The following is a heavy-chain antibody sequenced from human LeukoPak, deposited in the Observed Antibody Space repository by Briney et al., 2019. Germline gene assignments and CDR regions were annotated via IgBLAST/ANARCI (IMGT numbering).Heavy chain of an antibody. CDR1: GFTFSDYY. CDR2: ISYDGSDK. Sequence: PGGSLRLSCAASGFTFSDYYVIWIRQAPGKGLEWVAVISYDGSDKYYADSVKGRFTISRDNSKNTLYLQMNSLRTEDTALYYCAKIRVVFNWNYAYYFDSWGQGTLVTVSS. CDR3: AKIRVVFNWNYAYYFDS. V-gene: IGHV3-30*18. J-gene: IGHJ4*02. D-gene: IGHD1-7*01.